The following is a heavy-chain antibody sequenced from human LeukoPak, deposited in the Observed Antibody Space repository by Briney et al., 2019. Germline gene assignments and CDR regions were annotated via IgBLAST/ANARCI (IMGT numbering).Heavy chain of an antibody. J-gene: IGHJ4*02. CDR1: GFTFSNYW. CDR3: ARGGSSFGC. CDR2: IKQDGSEK. Sequence: GGSLRLSCAASGFTFSNYWMNWVRQAPGKGLEWVANIKQDGSEKHCVESVKRRFTISRDNAKNSLYLQMNSLRAEDMAVYYCARGGSSFGCWGQGTLVTVSS. V-gene: IGHV3-7*05. D-gene: IGHD1-26*01.